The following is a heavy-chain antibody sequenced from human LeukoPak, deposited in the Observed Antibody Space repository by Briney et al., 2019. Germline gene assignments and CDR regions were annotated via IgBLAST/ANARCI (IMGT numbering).Heavy chain of an antibody. V-gene: IGHV1-69*13. D-gene: IGHD2-2*02. CDR3: ARDRPGRYCSSNSCYTASPFDP. CDR2: IIPKFGTA. J-gene: IGHJ5*02. Sequence: SVKVSCKASGYTFTSYGISWVRQAPGQGLEWMGGIIPKFGTAIYAQKFQGRVTITEDESTSTAYMELSNLRSGDTAVYYCARDRPGRYCSSNSCYTASPFDPWGQGTLVTVSS. CDR1: GYTFTSYG.